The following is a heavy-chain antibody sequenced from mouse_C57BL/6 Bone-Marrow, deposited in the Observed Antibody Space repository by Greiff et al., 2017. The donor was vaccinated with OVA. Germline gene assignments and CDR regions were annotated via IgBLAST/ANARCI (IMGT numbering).Heavy chain of an antibody. CDR1: GFSFNTYA. J-gene: IGHJ1*03. CDR3: VSSPPPRWYFDV. CDR2: IRSKSNNYAT. V-gene: IGHV10-1*01. Sequence: EVQRVESGGGLVQPKGSLKLSCAASGFSFNTYAMNWVRPAPGKGLEWVARIRSKSNNYATYYDDSVKDRFTISRDDSESMLYLQMNNLKTEDTAMYYCVSSPPPRWYFDVWGTGTTVTVSS.